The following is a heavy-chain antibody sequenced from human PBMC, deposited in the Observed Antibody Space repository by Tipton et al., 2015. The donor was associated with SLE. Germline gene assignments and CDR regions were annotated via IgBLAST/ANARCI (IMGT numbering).Heavy chain of an antibody. D-gene: IGHD6-19*01. J-gene: IGHJ3*02. Sequence: SLRLSCTASGFTFGDYGMSWVRQAPGKGLEWVGFIRSKAYGGTTEYAASVKGRFTISRDDSKNIAYLQMNSLKTEDTAVYYCTRAGSSGWYLDAFDIWGQGTMVTVSS. CDR2: IRSKAYGGTT. CDR3: TRAGSSGWYLDAFDI. CDR1: GFTFGDYG. V-gene: IGHV3-49*04.